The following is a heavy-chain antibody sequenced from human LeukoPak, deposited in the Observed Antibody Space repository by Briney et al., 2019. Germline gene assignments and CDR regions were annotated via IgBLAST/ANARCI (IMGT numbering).Heavy chain of an antibody. J-gene: IGHJ6*02. CDR1: GFTFSSYS. Sequence: GGSLRLSCAASGFTFSSYSMNWVRQAPGKGLEWVSYISSSSSTTYYADSVKGRFTISRDNSKNTLYLQMNSLRAEDTAVYFCARGFLEGYYYYYGMDVWGQGTTVTVSS. CDR2: ISSSSSTT. CDR3: ARGFLEGYYYYYGMDV. D-gene: IGHD3-3*01. V-gene: IGHV3-48*04.